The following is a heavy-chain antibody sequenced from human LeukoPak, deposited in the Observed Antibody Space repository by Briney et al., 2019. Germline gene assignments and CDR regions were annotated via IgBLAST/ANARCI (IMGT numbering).Heavy chain of an antibody. J-gene: IGHJ5*02. V-gene: IGHV1-69*17. Sequence: SVKVSCKASRGTFSNYAISWVRQAPGQGLEWMGQIIPKFAIAHYAQKFQGRVTITADKSTSTAYMELSSLRSEDTAVYYCTRDPFTAGTYGWFDPWGQGTLVTVSS. CDR2: IIPKFAIA. CDR3: TRDPFTAGTYGWFDP. CDR1: RGTFSNYA. D-gene: IGHD6-13*01.